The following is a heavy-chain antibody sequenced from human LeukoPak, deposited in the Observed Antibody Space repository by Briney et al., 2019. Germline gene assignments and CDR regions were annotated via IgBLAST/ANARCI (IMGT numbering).Heavy chain of an antibody. Sequence: SETLSLTCAVYGGSFSGYYWSWIRQPPGKGLEWIGEINHSGSTNYNPSLKSRVTISVDTSKNQFSLKLSSVTAADTAVYYCARGRSGYDRGYYYYYMDVWGKGTTVTVSS. V-gene: IGHV4-34*01. CDR3: ARGRSGYDRGYYYYYMDV. D-gene: IGHD5-12*01. J-gene: IGHJ6*03. CDR2: INHSGST. CDR1: GGSFSGYY.